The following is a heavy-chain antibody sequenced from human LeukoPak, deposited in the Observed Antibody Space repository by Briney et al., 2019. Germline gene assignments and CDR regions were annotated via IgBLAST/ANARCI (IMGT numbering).Heavy chain of an antibody. J-gene: IGHJ4*02. D-gene: IGHD5-18*01. Sequence: GGSLRLSCATSGFPFETNAMSWVRQAPGKGLEWVATIGNTETFYADSVTGRFAVSRDNSKNTVNLQMNRLRVEDTAIYYCAKDWIQFNRVFDCFDSWGQGTLVTVSS. CDR3: AKDWIQFNRVFDCFDS. CDR2: IGNTET. V-gene: IGHV3-23*01. CDR1: GFPFETNA.